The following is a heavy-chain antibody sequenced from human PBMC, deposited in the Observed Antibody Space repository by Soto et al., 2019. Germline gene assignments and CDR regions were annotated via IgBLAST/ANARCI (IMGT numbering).Heavy chain of an antibody. CDR3: ATADWNDFWVGYYSGYYYYGMDV. CDR2: IIPIFGTA. V-gene: IGHV1-69*01. CDR1: GGTVSSYA. J-gene: IGHJ6*02. D-gene: IGHD3-3*01. Sequence: QVQLVQSGAEVKKPGSSVKVSCKASGGTVSSYAISWVRQAPVQGLEWMGGIIPIFGTANSAQKVQGSVTITAEESTSTAYMELSSLRSEDTAVYYCATADWNDFWVGYYSGYYYYGMDVWRQGTTVTVSS.